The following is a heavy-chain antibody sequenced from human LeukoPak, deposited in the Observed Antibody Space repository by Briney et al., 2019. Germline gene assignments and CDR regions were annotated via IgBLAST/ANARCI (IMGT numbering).Heavy chain of an antibody. Sequence: PGGSLRLSCAASGFTFSDYYMSRIRQAPGKGLEWVSYISSSTGYTNYADSVRGRFTISRDNAKNSVYLQMNSLRAEDTAVYYCARDLLDYYDSSGYSPLGYWGQGTLVTVSS. J-gene: IGHJ4*02. CDR1: GFTFSDYY. D-gene: IGHD3-22*01. V-gene: IGHV3-11*06. CDR3: ARDLLDYYDSSGYSPLGY. CDR2: ISSSTGYT.